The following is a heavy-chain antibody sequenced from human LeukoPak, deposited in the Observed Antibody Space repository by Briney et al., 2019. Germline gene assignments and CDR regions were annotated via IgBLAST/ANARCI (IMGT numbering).Heavy chain of an antibody. D-gene: IGHD3-10*02. CDR1: GFTFSSYA. V-gene: IGHV3-23*01. J-gene: IGHJ4*02. CDR2: ISGSGGST. CDR3: ARDLPTITPRRITMYYFDY. Sequence: GGSLRLSCAASGFTFSSYAMSWVRQAPGKGLEWVSAISGSGGSTYYADSVKGRFTISRDNSKNTLYLQMNSLRAEDTAVYYCARDLPTITPRRITMYYFDYWGQGTLVTVSS.